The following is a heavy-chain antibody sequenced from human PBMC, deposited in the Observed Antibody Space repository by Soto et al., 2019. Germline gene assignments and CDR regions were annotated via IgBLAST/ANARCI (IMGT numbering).Heavy chain of an antibody. CDR2: IYWDDDK. Sequence: QITLKESGPTLVKPTQTLTLTCTFSGFSLSTSGVGVGWIRQPPGKALEWLALIYWDDDKRYSPSLKSRLTITKDTSKNQVVLTMANMDPVDTATYYCAHYDYDSSGYPSPHDAFDIWGQGTMVTVSS. D-gene: IGHD3-22*01. V-gene: IGHV2-5*02. CDR3: AHYDYDSSGYPSPHDAFDI. CDR1: GFSLSTSGVG. J-gene: IGHJ3*02.